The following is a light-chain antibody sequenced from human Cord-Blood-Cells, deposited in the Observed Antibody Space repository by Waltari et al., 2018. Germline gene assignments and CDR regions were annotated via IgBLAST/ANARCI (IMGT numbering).Light chain of an antibody. CDR3: SSYTSSSTLV. V-gene: IGLV2-14*01. CDR2: EVS. Sequence: QSALTQPASVSGSPGQSITIPCTGTSSDVGGYNYVSWYQQHPGKAPKLMIYEVSNRPSGVSNRFSGSKSGNTASLTISGLQAEDEAEYYCSSYTSSSTLVFGGGTKLTVL. J-gene: IGLJ2*01. CDR1: SSDVGGYNY.